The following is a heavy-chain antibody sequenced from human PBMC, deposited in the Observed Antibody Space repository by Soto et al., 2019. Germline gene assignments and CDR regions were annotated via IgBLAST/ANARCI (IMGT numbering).Heavy chain of an antibody. J-gene: IGHJ2*01. D-gene: IGHD2-2*01. CDR1: GGSISSGGYY. CDR2: IYYSGST. CDR3: ARVPKVVLVPAAMRNWYFDL. V-gene: IGHV4-31*03. Sequence: SETLSLTCTVSGGSISSGGYYWSWIRQHPGKGLEWIGYIYYSGSTYYNPSLKSRVTISVDTSKNQFSLKLSSVTAADTAVYYCARVPKVVLVPAAMRNWYFDLWGRGTLVTVSS.